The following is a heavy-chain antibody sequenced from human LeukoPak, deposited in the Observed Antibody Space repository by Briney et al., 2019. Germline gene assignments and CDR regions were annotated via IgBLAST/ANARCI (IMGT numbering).Heavy chain of an antibody. CDR3: ATSFGITGTSPNWFDP. Sequence: PGGSLRLSCAASGFTFSDYYMSWIRQAPGKGLEWVSYISSSGSTIHYADPVKGRFTISRDNAKNSLYLQMNSLRAEDTAVYYCATSFGITGTSPNWFDPWGQGTLVTVSS. J-gene: IGHJ5*02. V-gene: IGHV3-11*01. CDR1: GFTFSDYY. D-gene: IGHD1-20*01. CDR2: ISSSGSTI.